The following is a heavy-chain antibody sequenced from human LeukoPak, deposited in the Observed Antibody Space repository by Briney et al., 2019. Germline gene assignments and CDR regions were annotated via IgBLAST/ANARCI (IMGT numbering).Heavy chain of an antibody. J-gene: IGHJ5*02. CDR1: GDSIDSYH. V-gene: IGHV4-59*08. Sequence: SETLSLTCTVSGDSIDSYHWSWIRQPPGKGLEWIGYIYYRGTTSYNPFLKSRVTISVDTSKNQFSLRLNSVTAADTAVYYCARRRYGSLDPWGQGTLVTV. CDR2: IYYRGTT. D-gene: IGHD3-9*01. CDR3: ARRRYGSLDP.